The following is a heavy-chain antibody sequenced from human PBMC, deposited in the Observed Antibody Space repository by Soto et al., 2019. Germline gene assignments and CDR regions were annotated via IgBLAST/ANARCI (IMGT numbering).Heavy chain of an antibody. CDR2: ISSDGNNK. D-gene: IGHD5-12*01. J-gene: IGHJ4*02. CDR3: ARDWPNSGSKGGDYFDY. Sequence: GASLTLSCAASGFTFSYYAIHCVRQAPGKGLDWLAVISSDGNNKYYADSVKGRCTISRDNSKSTLFLQMNSLRADDTAVYYCARDWPNSGSKGGDYFDYWGQGTLVTVSS. V-gene: IGHV3-30-3*01. CDR1: GFTFSYYA.